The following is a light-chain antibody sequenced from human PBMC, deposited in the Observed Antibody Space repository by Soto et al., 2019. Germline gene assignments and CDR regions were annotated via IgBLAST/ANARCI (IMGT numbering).Light chain of an antibody. CDR1: HSVLDSSNSRNY. V-gene: IGKV4-1*01. Sequence: DIVMTQSPASLAVSLVEMSTINFKCIHSVLDSSNSRNYLAWYQQKPGQPPKLLIYWASTRESGVPGRFRGSGSGTDFTLTINSLQAEDVAVYYCQQYYSTSSITFGQGTRLEIK. CDR3: QQYYSTSSIT. CDR2: WAS. J-gene: IGKJ5*01.